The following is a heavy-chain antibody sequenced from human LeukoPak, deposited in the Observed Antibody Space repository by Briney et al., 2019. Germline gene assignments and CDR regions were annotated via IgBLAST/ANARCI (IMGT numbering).Heavy chain of an antibody. CDR2: FDPEDGEA. J-gene: IGHJ4*02. CDR1: GYSLTEVS. Sequence: ASVKVSCKVSGYSLTEVSTHWVRQAPGKGLEWMGGFDPEDGEAIYAQKAQGRLTMTEDKSIDTAFMELRSLKSEDTAVYYCVTDIRSGWRNYWGQGTLITVSS. V-gene: IGHV1-24*01. D-gene: IGHD6-19*01. CDR3: VTDIRSGWRNY.